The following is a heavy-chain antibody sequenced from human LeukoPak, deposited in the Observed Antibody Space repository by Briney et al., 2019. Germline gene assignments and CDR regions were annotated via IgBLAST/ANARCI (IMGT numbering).Heavy chain of an antibody. CDR2: MNPNSGNT. D-gene: IGHD3-22*01. Sequence: GASVKVSCKASGYTFTSYDIDWVRQATGQGLEWMGWMNPNSGNTGYAQKFQGRVTITRNTSISTAYMELSSLRSEDTAVYYCARVGYYDSSGYYLGYWGQGTLVTVSS. V-gene: IGHV1-8*03. CDR3: ARVGYYDSSGYYLGY. CDR1: GYTFTSYD. J-gene: IGHJ4*02.